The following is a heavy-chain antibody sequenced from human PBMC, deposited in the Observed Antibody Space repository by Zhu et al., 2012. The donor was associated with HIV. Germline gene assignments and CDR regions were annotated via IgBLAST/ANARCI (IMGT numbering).Heavy chain of an antibody. CDR2: IYYSGST. Sequence: QVQLQESGPGLVKPSETLSLTCTVSGGSISSSSYYWGWIRQPPGKGLEWIGSIYYSGSTYYNPSLKSRVTISVDTSKNQFSLKLSSVTAADTVVYYCARHRGAAAGFYWGQGTLVTVSX. CDR1: GGSISSSSYY. D-gene: IGHD6-13*01. CDR3: ARHRGAAAGFY. V-gene: IGHV4-39*01. J-gene: IGHJ4*02.